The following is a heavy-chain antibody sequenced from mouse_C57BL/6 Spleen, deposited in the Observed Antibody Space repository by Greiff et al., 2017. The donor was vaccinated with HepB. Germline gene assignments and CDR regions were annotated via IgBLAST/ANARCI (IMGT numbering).Heavy chain of an antibody. CDR1: GYTFTSHW. J-gene: IGHJ2*01. Sequence: QVQLQQPGAELVKPGASVKLSCKASGYTFTSHWMQWVKQRPGQGLEGIGEFNPSDSYTNYNQKFKGKATLTVDTSSSTAYMQLSSLTSEDSAVYYCARSLYDYGRYYFDYWGQGTTLTVSS. CDR3: ARSLYDYGRYYFDY. V-gene: IGHV1-50*01. CDR2: FNPSDSYT. D-gene: IGHD2-4*01.